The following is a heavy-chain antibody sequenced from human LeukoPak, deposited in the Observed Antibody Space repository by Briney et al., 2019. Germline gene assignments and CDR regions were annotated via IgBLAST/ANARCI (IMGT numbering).Heavy chain of an antibody. D-gene: IGHD3-16*02. Sequence: SETLSLTCTVSGGSVSRGTYYWSWIRQPPGTRLEWIGYIYYSGTTNYNPSFKSRVTMSVDTSKNQFSLKLTSVTAADTAVYYCARGAVVNGLDVWGQGTTVTVSS. CDR3: ARGAVVNGLDV. V-gene: IGHV4-61*01. CDR2: IYYSGTT. CDR1: GGSVSRGTYY. J-gene: IGHJ6*02.